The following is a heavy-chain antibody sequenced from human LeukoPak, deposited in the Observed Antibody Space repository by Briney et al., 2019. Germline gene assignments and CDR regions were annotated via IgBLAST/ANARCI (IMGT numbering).Heavy chain of an antibody. D-gene: IGHD2-2*01. CDR1: GGSISSGGYY. V-gene: IGHV4-31*03. J-gene: IGHJ4*02. CDR2: IYYSGST. Sequence: SETLSLTCTVSGGSISSGGYYWSWIRQHPGKGLEWIGYIYYSGSTYYNPSLKSRVTISVDTSKNQFSPKLSSVTAADAAVYYCARATRSTGFDYWGQGTLVTVSS. CDR3: ARATRSTGFDY.